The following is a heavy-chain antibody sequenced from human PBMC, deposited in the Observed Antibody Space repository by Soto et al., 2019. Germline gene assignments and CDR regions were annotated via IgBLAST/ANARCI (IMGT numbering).Heavy chain of an antibody. J-gene: IGHJ4*02. Sequence: SETLSLTCTFSGGSISSGGYYLSWIRQHPGKGLEWIGYIYYSGSTYYNPSLKSRVTISVDTSKNQFSLKLSSVTAADTAVYYCARAPNVDYDFWSGHTYYYFDYWGQGTLVTVSS. D-gene: IGHD3-3*01. CDR1: GGSISSGGYY. CDR2: IYYSGST. V-gene: IGHV4-31*03. CDR3: ARAPNVDYDFWSGHTYYYFDY.